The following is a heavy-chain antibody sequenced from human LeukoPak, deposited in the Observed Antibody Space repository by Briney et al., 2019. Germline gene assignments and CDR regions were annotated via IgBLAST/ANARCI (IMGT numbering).Heavy chain of an antibody. J-gene: IGHJ4*02. CDR3: ARDKLPGYSYGSAFDY. Sequence: TGGSLRLSCAASGFTVSDYYMSWIRQAPGKGLEWVSYISSSGSTIYYADSVKGRFTISRDNAKNSLYLQMNSLRAEDTAVYYCARDKLPGYSYGSAFDYWGQGTLVTVSS. D-gene: IGHD5-18*01. CDR1: GFTVSDYY. V-gene: IGHV3-11*01. CDR2: ISSSGSTI.